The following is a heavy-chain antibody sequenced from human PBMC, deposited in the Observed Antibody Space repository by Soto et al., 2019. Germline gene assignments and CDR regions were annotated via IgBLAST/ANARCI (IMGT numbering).Heavy chain of an antibody. J-gene: IGHJ6*02. CDR3: ARCLGCCGCGSCLDYGMDV. CDR1: AGSLSGYY. V-gene: IGHV4-34*01. Sequence: PQTLSPTCALDAGSLSGYYWSCIRQPQRNGREWIGEINHSGSTNYNPSIKSRVTISVDTSKNRCSLKLSSVTAADTAVYYCARCLGCCGCGSCLDYGMDVWGQGTTVTVSS. D-gene: IGHD2-15*01. CDR2: INHSGST.